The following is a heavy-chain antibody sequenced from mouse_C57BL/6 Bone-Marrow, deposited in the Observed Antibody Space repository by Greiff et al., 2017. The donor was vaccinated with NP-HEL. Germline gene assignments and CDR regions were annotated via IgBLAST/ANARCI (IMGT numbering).Heavy chain of an antibody. CDR2: IDPETGGT. V-gene: IGHV1-15*01. J-gene: IGHJ1*03. D-gene: IGHD1-1*01. CDR3: TRGATVVAQVGYWYFDV. Sequence: QVQLKQSGAELVRPGASVTLSCKASGYTFTDYEMHWVKQTPVHGLEWIGAIDPETGGTAYNQKFKGKAILTADKSSSSAYMELRSLTSEDSAVYYCTRGATVVAQVGYWYFDVWGTGTTVTVSS. CDR1: GYTFTDYE.